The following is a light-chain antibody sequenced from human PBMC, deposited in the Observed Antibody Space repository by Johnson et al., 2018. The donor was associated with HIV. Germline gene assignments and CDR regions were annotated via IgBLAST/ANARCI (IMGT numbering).Light chain of an antibody. CDR2: DND. J-gene: IGLJ1*01. Sequence: QSVLTQPPSVSAAPGQKVTISCSGSSSTIGNNYISWYQLLPGAAPKLLIYDNDRRPSGVPDRFSGSKSGTSATLAITGLQRGDEADYYCGTWDASLSVNVFGPGTKVTFL. CDR3: GTWDASLSVNV. V-gene: IGLV1-51*02. CDR1: SSTIGNNY.